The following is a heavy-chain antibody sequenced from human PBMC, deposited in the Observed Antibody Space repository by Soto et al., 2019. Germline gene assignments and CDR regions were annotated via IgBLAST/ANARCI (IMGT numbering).Heavy chain of an antibody. CDR3: SRRIEAAHDAFEI. J-gene: IGHJ3*02. Sequence: GESLKICFKGSGSSFTSYWIGSVRQMPGKGLECMGILYPGDSDTRYSPSFQGQVTISADKSISTAYLQCSSLKASDTAMYYCSRRIEAAHDAFEIWGQGTMVTVSS. V-gene: IGHV5-51*01. D-gene: IGHD6-13*01. CDR2: LYPGDSDT. CDR1: GSSFTSYW.